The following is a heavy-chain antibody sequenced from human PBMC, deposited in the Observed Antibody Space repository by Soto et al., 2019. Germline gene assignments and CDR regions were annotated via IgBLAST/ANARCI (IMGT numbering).Heavy chain of an antibody. CDR3: AREAGYCSGGSCYGFGFDY. CDR2: IYYSGST. J-gene: IGHJ4*02. D-gene: IGHD2-15*01. V-gene: IGHV4-61*01. Sequence: PSETLSLTCTVSGGSVSSGSYYWSWIRQPPGKGLEWIGYIYYSGSTNHNPSLKSRVTISVDTSKNQFSLKPSSVTAADTAVYYCAREAGYCSGGSCYGFGFDYWGQGTLVTVSS. CDR1: GGSVSSGSYY.